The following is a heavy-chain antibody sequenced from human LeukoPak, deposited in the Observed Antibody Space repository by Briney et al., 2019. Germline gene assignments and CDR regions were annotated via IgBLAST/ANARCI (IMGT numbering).Heavy chain of an antibody. D-gene: IGHD4-17*01. V-gene: IGHV4-39*01. CDR2: IYYSGST. CDR1: GGSISSSSYY. CDR3: ARQSSRYYGSIPDY. Sequence: SETLSLTCTVSGGSISSSSYYWGWIRQPPGKGLEWIGSIYYSGSTYYNPSLKSRVTISVDTSKNQFSLKLSSVTAADTAVYYCARQSSRYYGSIPDYWGQGTLVTVSS. J-gene: IGHJ4*02.